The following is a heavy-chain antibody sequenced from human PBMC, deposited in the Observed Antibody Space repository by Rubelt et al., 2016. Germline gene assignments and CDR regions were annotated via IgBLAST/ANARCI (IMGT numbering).Heavy chain of an antibody. CDR1: GYTFTSNY. CDR3: AREKPYGMDV. V-gene: IGHV1-18*04. Sequence: QVQLVQSGAEVKKPGASVKVSCKASGYTFTSNYMHWVRQAHGQGLEWMGWISAYNGNTNYAQKLQGRFTMTTATSTSTAYMELRSLRSDDTAVYYCAREKPYGMDVWGQGTTVTVSS. J-gene: IGHJ6*02. CDR2: ISAYNGNT.